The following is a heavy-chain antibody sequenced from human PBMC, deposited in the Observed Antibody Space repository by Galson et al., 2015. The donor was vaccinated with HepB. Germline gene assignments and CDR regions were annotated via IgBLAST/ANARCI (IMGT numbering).Heavy chain of an antibody. Sequence: SLRLSCAASGFTFSSYWMHWVRQAPGKGLVWVSRINGDGSGTRFADSVKGRFTISRDNAKNTLYLQMNSLRAEDTAVYYCAGYTDHSFDIWGQGTLVTVSS. V-gene: IGHV3-74*01. J-gene: IGHJ4*02. D-gene: IGHD1-14*01. CDR2: INGDGSGT. CDR1: GFTFSSYW. CDR3: AGYTDHSFDI.